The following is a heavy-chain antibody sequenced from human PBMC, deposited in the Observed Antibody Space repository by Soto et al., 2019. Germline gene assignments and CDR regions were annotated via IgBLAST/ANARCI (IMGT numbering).Heavy chain of an antibody. J-gene: IGHJ4*02. CDR1: GGSISSSSYY. D-gene: IGHD3-10*01. V-gene: IGHV4-39*01. CDR3: ARLWSRITMVRGVPPFDY. Sequence: SETLSLTCTVSGGSISSSSYYWGWIRQPPGKGLEWIGSIYYSGSTYYNPSLKSRVTISVDTSKNQFSLKLSSVTAADTAVYYCARLWSRITMVRGVPPFDYWGQGTLVTVSS. CDR2: IYYSGST.